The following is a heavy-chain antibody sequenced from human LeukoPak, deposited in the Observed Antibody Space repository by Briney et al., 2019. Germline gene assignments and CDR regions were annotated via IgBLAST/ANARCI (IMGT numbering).Heavy chain of an antibody. Sequence: ASVKVSCKASGGTFSSYAISWVRQAPGQGLEWMGGIIPIFGTANYAQKLQGRVTITTDESTSTAYMELSSLRSEDTAVYYCARDNGYCSGGSCYLLDYWGQGTLVTVSS. D-gene: IGHD2-15*01. CDR1: GGTFSSYA. J-gene: IGHJ4*02. CDR3: ARDNGYCSGGSCYLLDY. V-gene: IGHV1-69*05. CDR2: IIPIFGTA.